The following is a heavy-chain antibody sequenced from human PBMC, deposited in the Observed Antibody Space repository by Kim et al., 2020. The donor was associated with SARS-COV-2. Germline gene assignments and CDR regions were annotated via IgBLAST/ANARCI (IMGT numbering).Heavy chain of an antibody. D-gene: IGHD5-18*01. V-gene: IGHV4-59*08. Sequence: NYNPSLKSRVTRSVDTSKNQFSLKLSSVTAADTAVYYCARQSGYSYFLDYWGQGTLVTVSS. J-gene: IGHJ4*02. CDR3: ARQSGYSYFLDY.